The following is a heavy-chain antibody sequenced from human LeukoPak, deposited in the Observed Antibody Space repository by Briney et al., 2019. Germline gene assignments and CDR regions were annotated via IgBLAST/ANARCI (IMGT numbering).Heavy chain of an antibody. CDR3: TRVGTSATYAF. D-gene: IGHD1-26*01. J-gene: IGHJ4*02. Sequence: GGSLRLSCAGSGFTLGDYYMTWFRQAPGKGLEWVGFIRSQASGGTTDYAASVRDRFTIPRDDSKSIVYLQMNSLKTEDTAVYYCTRVGTSATYAFWGQGVLVAVSS. CDR1: GFTLGDYY. V-gene: IGHV3-49*03. CDR2: IRSQASGGTT.